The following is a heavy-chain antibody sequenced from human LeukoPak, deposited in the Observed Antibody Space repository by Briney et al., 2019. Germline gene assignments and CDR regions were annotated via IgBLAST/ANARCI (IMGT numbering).Heavy chain of an antibody. CDR2: INHSGST. V-gene: IGHV4-34*01. CDR3: ARRRGGDYGMYYYYYMDV. CDR1: GGSFSGYY. Sequence: SETLSLTCAVYGGSFSGYYWSWIRQPPGKGLEWIGEINHSGSTNYNPSLKSRVTISVDKSKNQFSLKLSSVTAADTAVYYCARRRGGDYGMYYYYYMDVWGKGTTVTVSS. D-gene: IGHD4-17*01. J-gene: IGHJ6*03.